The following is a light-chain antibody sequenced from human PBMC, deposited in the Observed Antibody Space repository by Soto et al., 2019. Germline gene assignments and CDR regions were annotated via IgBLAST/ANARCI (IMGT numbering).Light chain of an antibody. Sequence: QSVLTQPASVSGSPGQSITISCTGTSSDVGSYNLVSWYQQHPGKAPKLMIYKGSKRPSGVSNRFSGSKSGNTASLTISGLQAEDEADYYCCSYAGSRRDVFGTGTKLTVL. CDR3: CSYAGSRRDV. CDR1: SSDVGSYNL. V-gene: IGLV2-23*01. J-gene: IGLJ1*01. CDR2: KGS.